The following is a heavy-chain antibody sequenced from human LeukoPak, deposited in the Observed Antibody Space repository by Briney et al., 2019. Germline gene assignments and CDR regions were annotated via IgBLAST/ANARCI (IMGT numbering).Heavy chain of an antibody. V-gene: IGHV3-74*01. CDR3: AKAALGYYYDSSGYLFDY. Sequence: GGSLRLSCAASGFTFSSYSMNWVRQAPGKGLVWVSRINTDGSTTNYADSVKGRFTISRDNAKNSLYLQMNSLRAEDTALYYCAKAALGYYYDSSGYLFDYWGQGTLVTVSS. CDR1: GFTFSSYS. CDR2: INTDGSTT. D-gene: IGHD3-22*01. J-gene: IGHJ4*02.